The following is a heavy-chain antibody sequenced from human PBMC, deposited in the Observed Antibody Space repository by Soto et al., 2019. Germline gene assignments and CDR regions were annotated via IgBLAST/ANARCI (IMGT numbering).Heavy chain of an antibody. CDR2: IKEDGGVK. CDR1: GFSISYYW. D-gene: IGHD6-13*01. J-gene: IGHJ4*02. V-gene: IGHV3-7*03. Sequence: GGSLRLSCTASVSGFSISYYWMSWVRQAPGKGLEWVAHIKEDGGVKLYADSVEGRFTISRDNAKNTLYLEMDSLRVEDTAVYFCSRSEHSAGQHWGPGTLVTVSS. CDR3: SRSEHSAGQH.